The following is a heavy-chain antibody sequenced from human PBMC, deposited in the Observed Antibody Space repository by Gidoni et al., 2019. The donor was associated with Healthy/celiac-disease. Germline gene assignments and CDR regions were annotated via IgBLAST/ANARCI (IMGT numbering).Heavy chain of an antibody. CDR2: IYSGGST. CDR3: GRVHLGAFDI. J-gene: IGHJ3*02. V-gene: IGHV3-53*01. D-gene: IGHD3-10*01. CDR1: GFTVSSNY. Sequence: EVQLVESGGGLIQPGGSLRLSCSASGFTVSSNYMSWVRQAPGKGLEWVSVIYSGGSTYYADAVKGRFTISRDNSKNTLYLQMNSLRAEDTAVYYCGRVHLGAFDIWGQGTMVTVSS.